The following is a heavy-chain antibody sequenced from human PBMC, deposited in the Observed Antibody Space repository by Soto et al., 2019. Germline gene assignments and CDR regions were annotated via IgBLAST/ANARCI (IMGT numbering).Heavy chain of an antibody. CDR1: GYTFSIYG. J-gene: IGHJ4*02. CDR2: TRPNNGNT. V-gene: IGHV1-18*01. Sequence: ASVKVSCNAYGYTFSIYGINWVLHGPGQGLEWMGWTRPNNGNTKYAQNLQGRVTMTTDTSTSTAYMELRSLRPDDTAVYYCVRDLDGSGSYYTDYWGQGTLVTVSS. D-gene: IGHD3-10*01. CDR3: VRDLDGSGSYYTDY.